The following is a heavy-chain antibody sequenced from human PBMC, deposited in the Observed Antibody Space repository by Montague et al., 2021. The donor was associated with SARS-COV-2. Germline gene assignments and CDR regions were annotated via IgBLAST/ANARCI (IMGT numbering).Heavy chain of an antibody. J-gene: IGHJ4*02. CDR3: ARDIAVAGLFDY. V-gene: IGHV4-4*07. CDR2: ISISGST. Sequence: SETLSLTCAVYGESFSGYYWSWIRQPAGKGLEWIGRISISGSTNYNPSLKSRVTISVDTSKNQFSLKLSSVTAADTAVYYCARDIAVAGLFDYWGQGTLVTVSS. D-gene: IGHD6-19*01. CDR1: GESFSGYY.